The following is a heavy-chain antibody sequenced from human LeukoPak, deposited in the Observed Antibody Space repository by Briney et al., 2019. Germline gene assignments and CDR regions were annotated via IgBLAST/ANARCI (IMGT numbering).Heavy chain of an antibody. CDR3: AQDQEWTSDY. J-gene: IGHJ4*02. Sequence: PGGSLRLSCTVSGLPFSVCGLHWARQAPGRGLEWVAFLRSDGIDKTYADSVKGRFTISRDTSKNTVYLQMDSLRPEDTAVYYCAQDQEWTSDYWGQGTLIVVSS. V-gene: IGHV3-30*02. CDR2: LRSDGIDK. CDR1: GLPFSVCG. D-gene: IGHD3-3*01.